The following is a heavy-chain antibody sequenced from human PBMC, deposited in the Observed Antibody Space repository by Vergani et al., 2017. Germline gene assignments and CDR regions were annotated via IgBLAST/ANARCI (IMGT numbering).Heavy chain of an antibody. V-gene: IGHV3-30*01. CDR3: ARDPSGQLVGYYYYGMDV. CDR2: ISYDGSNK. D-gene: IGHD6-13*01. CDR1: GFTFSSYA. J-gene: IGHJ6*02. Sequence: QVQLVESGGGVVQPGRSLRLSCAASGFTFSSYAVHWVRQAPGKGLEWVAVISYDGSNKYYADSVKGRFTISRDNSKNTLYLQMNSLRAEDTAVYYCARDPSGQLVGYYYYGMDVWGQGTTVTVSS.